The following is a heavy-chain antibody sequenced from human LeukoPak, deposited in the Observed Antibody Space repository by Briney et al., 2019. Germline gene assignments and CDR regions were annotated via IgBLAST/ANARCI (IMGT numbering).Heavy chain of an antibody. V-gene: IGHV3-49*04. CDR1: GFTFGDYA. CDR2: IRSKAYGGTT. Sequence: GGSLRLSCTTSGFTFGDYAMSWVRQAPGKGLEWVGFIRSKAYGGTTEYAASVKGRLTISRDDSKSIAYLQMNSLKTEDTALYYCSRNYYGDSGGFFDYWGQGTLVTVSS. D-gene: IGHD4-17*01. J-gene: IGHJ4*02. CDR3: SRNYYGDSGGFFDY.